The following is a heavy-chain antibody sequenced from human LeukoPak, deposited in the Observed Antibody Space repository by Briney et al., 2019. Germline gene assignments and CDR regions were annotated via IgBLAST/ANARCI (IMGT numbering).Heavy chain of an antibody. J-gene: IGHJ4*02. D-gene: IGHD4-17*01. CDR3: ARDDYGDYGFDY. V-gene: IGHV4-38-2*02. CDR1: GYSISSGYY. Sequence: SETLSLTCTVSGYSISSGYYWGWFRQPPGKGLEWIGSIYHSGSTYYNPSLKSRVTISVDTSKNQFSLKLSSVTAADTAVYYCARDDYGDYGFDYWGQGTLVTVSS. CDR2: IYHSGST.